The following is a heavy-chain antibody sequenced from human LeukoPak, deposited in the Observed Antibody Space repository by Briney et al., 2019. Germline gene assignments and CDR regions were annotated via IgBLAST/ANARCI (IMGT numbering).Heavy chain of an antibody. CDR3: AYYYDSSGYYYESHYFDY. Sequence: SGPTLEKPTQTLTLTCTCSGFSLSTSGVGVGWIRQPPGKALEWLALIYWNDDKRYSPSLKSRLTITKDTSKNQVVLTMTNMDPVDTATYYCAYYYDSSGYYYESHYFDYWGQGTLVAVSS. CDR1: GFSLSTSGVG. V-gene: IGHV2-5*01. CDR2: IYWNDDK. D-gene: IGHD3-22*01. J-gene: IGHJ4*02.